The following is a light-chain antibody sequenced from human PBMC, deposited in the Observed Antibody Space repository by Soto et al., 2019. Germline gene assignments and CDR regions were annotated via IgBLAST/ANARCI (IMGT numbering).Light chain of an antibody. CDR1: QGISSY. CDR3: QHYNSYLWT. J-gene: IGKJ1*01. CDR2: AAS. V-gene: IGKV1-8*01. Sequence: AIRMTQSPSSFSASTGDRVTITCRASQGISSYLAWYQQKPGKAPKLLIYAASTLQSGVPSRFSGSGSGTDFTLTISSLQPDDFATYYCQHYNSYLWTFGQGTKVDIK.